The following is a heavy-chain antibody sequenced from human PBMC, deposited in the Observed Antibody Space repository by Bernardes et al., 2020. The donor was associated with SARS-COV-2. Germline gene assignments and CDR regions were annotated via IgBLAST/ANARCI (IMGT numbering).Heavy chain of an antibody. J-gene: IGHJ4*02. CDR2: VYWDDDK. V-gene: IGHV2-5*02. Sequence: SGPTLVKPTQPLTLTCTFPGFSLTTGGVGVGWIRQPPGKALEWLAIVYWDDDKRYSPSLKSRLTITKDTSKNQVVLTVTNMDPVDTATYYCAHSYFSGVFCSGASCGDFDFWGQGILVTVSP. CDR3: AHSYFSGVFCSGASCGDFDF. CDR1: GFSLTTGGVG. D-gene: IGHD2-15*01.